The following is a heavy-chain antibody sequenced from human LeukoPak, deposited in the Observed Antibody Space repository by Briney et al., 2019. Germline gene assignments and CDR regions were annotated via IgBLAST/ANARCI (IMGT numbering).Heavy chain of an antibody. CDR3: ARDVRGSLDY. CDR2: IYSGDGT. J-gene: IGHJ4*02. CDR1: GFIVSNYY. D-gene: IGHD3-16*01. Sequence: PGGSLRLSCAASGFIVSNYYMTWVRQAPGTGLEWVSIIYSGDGTYYVDSVKGRFTISRDNSKNTLYLQMNSLRPEDTAVYYCARDVRGSLDYWGQGALVTVSS. V-gene: IGHV3-53*01.